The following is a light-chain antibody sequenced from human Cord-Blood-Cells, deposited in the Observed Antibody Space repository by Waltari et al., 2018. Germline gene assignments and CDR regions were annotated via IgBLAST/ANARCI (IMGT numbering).Light chain of an antibody. V-gene: IGLV2-14*01. J-gene: IGLJ2*01. CDR3: SSYTSSSTLVV. Sequence: QSALAQPARVSGSPGQSITVSCAGTCSDVGGYTAVSLYHQHPVKAPKLMIYEVSNRPSGVSNRFSGSKAGNTASLTISGLQAEDEADYYCSSYTSSSTLVVFGGGTKLTVL. CDR2: EVS. CDR1: CSDVGGYTA.